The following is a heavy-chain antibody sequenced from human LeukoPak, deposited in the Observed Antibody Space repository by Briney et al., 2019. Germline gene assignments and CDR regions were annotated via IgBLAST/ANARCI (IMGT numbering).Heavy chain of an antibody. V-gene: IGHV3-15*01. CDR1: GFTFSNAW. CDR2: IKSKTDGGTT. D-gene: IGHD6-13*01. CDR3: TTDRAYSSITYGMDV. J-gene: IGHJ6*02. Sequence: GGSLRLSCAASGFTFSNAWMSWVRQAPGKGLEWVGRIKSKTDGGTTDYAAPVKGRFTISRDDSQNTLYLQMNSLKTEDTAVYYCTTDRAYSSITYGMDVWGQGTTVSVSS.